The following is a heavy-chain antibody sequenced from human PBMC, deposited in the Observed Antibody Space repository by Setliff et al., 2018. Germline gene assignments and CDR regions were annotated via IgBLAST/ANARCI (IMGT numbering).Heavy chain of an antibody. Sequence: SETLSLTCTVSGGSISSGDYYWSWIRQPPGKGLEWIGYIYYSGSTYYNPSLKSRVTTSVDTSKNQFSLKLSPVTAADTAVYYCARDQGYYGSGSLDSYYYYYGMDVWGQGTTVTVSS. D-gene: IGHD3-10*01. CDR2: IYYSGST. CDR3: ARDQGYYGSGSLDSYYYYYGMDV. J-gene: IGHJ6*02. V-gene: IGHV4-30-4*08. CDR1: GGSISSGDYY.